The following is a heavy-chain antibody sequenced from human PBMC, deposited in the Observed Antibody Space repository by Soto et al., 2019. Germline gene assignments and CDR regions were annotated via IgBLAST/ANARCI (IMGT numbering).Heavy chain of an antibody. CDR1: GFTFSDYY. V-gene: IGHV3-11*01. J-gene: IGHJ6*03. CDR2: ISSSGSPI. D-gene: IGHD1-1*01. CDR3: ARVIWNMHYYYYMDV. Sequence: PGGPLRLSCAASGFTFSDYYMTWIRQAPGKGLECVSYISSSGSPIYSADSLKGRFTISRDNAKNSLYLQMNSLRAEDTAVYYCARVIWNMHYYYYMDVWGIGTTVTVSS.